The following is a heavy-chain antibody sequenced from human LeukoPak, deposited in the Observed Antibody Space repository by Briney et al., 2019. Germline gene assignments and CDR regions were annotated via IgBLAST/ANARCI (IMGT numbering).Heavy chain of an antibody. CDR3: AKTGEHTVVPAAAFYYFDY. V-gene: IGHV3-23*01. D-gene: IGHD2-2*01. CDR2: VSGSGGTT. Sequence: GGSLGLSGSASGFTFRSYAMSWVRQAPGKGLDWVSAVSGSGGTTYYADSVKGRFTISRDISKTPLYLQLDSLRAEDTAVYYCAKTGEHTVVPAAAFYYFDYWGKGPLVTVSP. J-gene: IGHJ4*02. CDR1: GFTFRSYA.